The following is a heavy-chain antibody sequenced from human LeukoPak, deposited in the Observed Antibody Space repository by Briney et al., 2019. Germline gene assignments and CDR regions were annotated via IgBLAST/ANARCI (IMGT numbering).Heavy chain of an antibody. V-gene: IGHV6-1*01. J-gene: IGHJ5*02. CDR2: TYYRSKWYN. Sequence: SQTLSLTCAISGDSVSSNSAAWNWIRQSPSRGLEWLGRTYYRSKWYNDYAVSVKSRITINPDTSKNQFSPQLNSVTPEDTAVYYCARATLYYYGSGSARMDWFDPWGQGTLVTVSS. CDR1: GDSVSSNSAA. D-gene: IGHD3-10*01. CDR3: ARATLYYYGSGSARMDWFDP.